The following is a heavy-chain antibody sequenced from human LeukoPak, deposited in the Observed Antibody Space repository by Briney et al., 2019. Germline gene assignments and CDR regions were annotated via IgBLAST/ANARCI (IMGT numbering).Heavy chain of an antibody. CDR1: GFTFSSYS. CDR2: ISSSSSYI. CDR3: ARDDPTGTLDY. Sequence: GGSLRLSCAASGFTFSSYSMNWVRQTPGKGLEWVSSISSSSSYIYYADSVKGRFTISRDNAKNSLYLQMNSLRAEDTAVYYCARDDPTGTLDYWGQGTLVTVSS. D-gene: IGHD3-9*01. J-gene: IGHJ4*02. V-gene: IGHV3-21*01.